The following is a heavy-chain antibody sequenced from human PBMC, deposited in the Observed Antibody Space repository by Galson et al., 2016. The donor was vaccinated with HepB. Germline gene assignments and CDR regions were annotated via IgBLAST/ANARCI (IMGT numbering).Heavy chain of an antibody. Sequence: SETLSLTCAVSGGSISSDDYYWSWIRQPPGKGLEWIGEINHSGSTNYNPSLKSRVIMSVDTSKNQFSLRLSSVTAADTAVYYCASSGYTSTWYVLNYYYAMDVWGQGTTVTVSS. D-gene: IGHD6-13*01. V-gene: IGHV4-34*01. CDR2: INHSGST. CDR1: GGSISSDDYY. CDR3: ASSGYTSTWYVLNYYYAMDV. J-gene: IGHJ6*02.